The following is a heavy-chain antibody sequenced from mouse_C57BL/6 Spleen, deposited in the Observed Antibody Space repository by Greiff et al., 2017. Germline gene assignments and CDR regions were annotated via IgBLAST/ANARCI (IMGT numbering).Heavy chain of an antibody. CDR3: AREGYGSSYGWFAY. V-gene: IGHV1-72*01. Sequence: QVQLQQPGAELVKPGASVKLSCKASGYTFTSYWMHWVKQRPGRGLEWIGRIYPNSGGTKYNEKFKSKATLTVDKPSSTAYMQLSSLTSEDSAVYYCAREGYGSSYGWFAYWGQGTLVTVSA. CDR2: IYPNSGGT. D-gene: IGHD1-1*01. CDR1: GYTFTSYW. J-gene: IGHJ3*01.